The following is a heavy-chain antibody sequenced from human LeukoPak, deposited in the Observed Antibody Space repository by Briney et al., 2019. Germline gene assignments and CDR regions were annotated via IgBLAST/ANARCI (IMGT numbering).Heavy chain of an antibody. Sequence: ASVKVSRKASGYTFTSYGISWVRQAPGQGLEWVGWISAYNGNTNYAQKLQGRVTMTRNTSISTAYMELSSLRSEDTAVYYCARAPYDSSGYFCWGQGTLVTVSS. CDR1: GYTFTSYG. D-gene: IGHD3-22*01. J-gene: IGHJ4*02. V-gene: IGHV1-18*01. CDR3: ARAPYDSSGYFC. CDR2: ISAYNGNT.